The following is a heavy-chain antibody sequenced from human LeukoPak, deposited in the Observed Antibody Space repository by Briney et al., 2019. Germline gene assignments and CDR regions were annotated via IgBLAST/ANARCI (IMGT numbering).Heavy chain of an antibody. J-gene: IGHJ4*02. CDR2: IFTGGGT. CDR1: GFSVRTTY. D-gene: IGHD5-24*01. V-gene: IGHV3-53*01. CDR3: AKDDGWVQYAN. Sequence: GGSLRLSCAASGFSVRTTYMSWVRQAPGKGLEWVSVIFTGGGTDHADSVKGRFTISRDNSKNTLYLQMNSVRAEDTAVYYCAKDDGWVQYANWGQGTLVTVSS.